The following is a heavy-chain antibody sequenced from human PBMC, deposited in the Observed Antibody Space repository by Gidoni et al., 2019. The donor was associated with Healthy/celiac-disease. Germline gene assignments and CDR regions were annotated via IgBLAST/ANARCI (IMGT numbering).Heavy chain of an antibody. CDR3: ARVQGYSSSWDMGYYGMDV. CDR2: ISAYNGNT. J-gene: IGHJ6*02. Sequence: QVQLVQSGAEVKKPGASVKVSCKDSGYTFTSYGISWVRQAPGQGLEWMGWISAYNGNTNYAQKLQGRVTMTTDTSTSTAYTELRSLRSDDTAVYYCARVQGYSSSWDMGYYGMDVWGQGTTVTVSS. D-gene: IGHD6-13*01. CDR1: GYTFTSYG. V-gene: IGHV1-18*01.